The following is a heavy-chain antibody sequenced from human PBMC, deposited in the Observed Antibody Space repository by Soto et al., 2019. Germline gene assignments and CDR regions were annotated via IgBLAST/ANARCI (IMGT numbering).Heavy chain of an antibody. Sequence: GGSLRLSCAASGFTFSSYGMHWVRQTPAKGLEWVAVISYDGYNKYYADSVKGRFTISRDNSKNTLYLQMNGLRAEDTAVYYCEKSYYYDSSGSSMDVWGQGTKVTVYS. V-gene: IGHV3-30*18. CDR2: ISYDGYNK. CDR3: EKSYYYDSSGSSMDV. CDR1: GFTFSSYG. D-gene: IGHD3-22*01. J-gene: IGHJ6*02.